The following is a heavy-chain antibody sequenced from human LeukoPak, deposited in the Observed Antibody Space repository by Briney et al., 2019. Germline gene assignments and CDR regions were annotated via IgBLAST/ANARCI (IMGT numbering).Heavy chain of an antibody. J-gene: IGHJ4*02. D-gene: IGHD3-16*02. CDR2: ISSSGSHM. V-gene: IGHV3-21*01. CDR3: ARLTFGGVIGFDY. Sequence: GESLRLSCAASGFTFSSYSMNWVRQAPGKGLEWVSSISSSGSHMYYADSVKGRFTISRDNAKNSLYLQMNSLRAEDTAVYYCARLTFGGVIGFDYWGQGTLVTVSS. CDR1: GFTFSSYS.